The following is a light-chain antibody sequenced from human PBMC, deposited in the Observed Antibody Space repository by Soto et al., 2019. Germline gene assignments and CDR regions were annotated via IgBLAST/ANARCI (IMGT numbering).Light chain of an antibody. CDR3: QQYNNWYS. J-gene: IGKJ2*03. Sequence: EIVMTQSPATLSVSQGERATLSCRASQSINGNLAWYQRKPGQAPRLLMYATSVRATGIPARFSGSGSGTEYTLTISSLQSEDFAVFYCQQYNNWYSFGQGTKLEIK. CDR1: QSINGN. CDR2: ATS. V-gene: IGKV3-15*01.